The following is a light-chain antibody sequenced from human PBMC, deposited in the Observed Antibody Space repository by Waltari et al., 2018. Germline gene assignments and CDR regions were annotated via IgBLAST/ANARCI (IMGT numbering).Light chain of an antibody. Sequence: SSELTQDPAVSVALGQTVRITCQGDSLRTYDASWYQQKPGQAPMLFIYGKNSRPSGIPDLFSGSTSGTTSSLTITGAQAEDEADYHCTSRDFTGTVFFGGGTKVTVL. CDR2: GKN. CDR1: SLRTYD. J-gene: IGLJ2*01. V-gene: IGLV3-19*01. CDR3: TSRDFTGTVF.